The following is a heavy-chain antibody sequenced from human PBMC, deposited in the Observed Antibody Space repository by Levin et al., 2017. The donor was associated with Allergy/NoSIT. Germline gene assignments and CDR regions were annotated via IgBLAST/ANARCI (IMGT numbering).Heavy chain of an antibody. CDR2: IYYSGST. CDR3: ARRDMKTVTAFDY. Sequence: SQTLSLTCTVSGGSISSVNVYWGWIRQPPGKGLEWIGNIYYSGSTYYNPSLVSRVTISVDTSKNQFSLKLNSVTAADTAVYYCARRDMKTVTAFDYWGQGTLVTVSS. V-gene: IGHV4-39*01. D-gene: IGHD2-21*02. CDR1: GGSISSVNVY. J-gene: IGHJ4*02.